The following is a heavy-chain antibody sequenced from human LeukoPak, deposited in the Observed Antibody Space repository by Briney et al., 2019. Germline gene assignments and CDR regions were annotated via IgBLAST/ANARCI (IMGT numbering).Heavy chain of an antibody. J-gene: IGHJ6*02. V-gene: IGHV3-21*01. CDR1: GFTFSSYS. Sequence: GGSLRLSCAASGFTFSSYSMSWVRQAPGKGLEWVSSISSSSSYIYYADSVKGRFTIYRDNAKNSLYLQMNSLRAEDTAVYYCARDHRQPGDIVVVVAQHNRFYGMDVWGQGTTVTVSS. D-gene: IGHD2-15*01. CDR3: ARDHRQPGDIVVVVAQHNRFYGMDV. CDR2: ISSSSSYI.